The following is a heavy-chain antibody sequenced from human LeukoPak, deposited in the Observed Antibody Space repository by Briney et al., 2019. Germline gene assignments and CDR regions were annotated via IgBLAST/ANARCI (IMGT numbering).Heavy chain of an antibody. CDR1: GFAFSNYN. V-gene: IGHV3-48*01. Sequence: GGSLRLSCAASGFAFSNYNMNWVRQPPGKGLQWVSYISSSSNIIYYADSVKGRFTISRDNAKNSLFLQMISLRAEDTAVYYCARDFARDFTIDYWGQGTLVTVSS. CDR3: ARDFARDFTIDY. D-gene: IGHD3-10*01. J-gene: IGHJ4*02. CDR2: ISSSSNII.